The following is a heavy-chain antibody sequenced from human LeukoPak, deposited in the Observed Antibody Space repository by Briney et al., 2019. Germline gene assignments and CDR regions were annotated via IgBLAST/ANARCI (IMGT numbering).Heavy chain of an antibody. V-gene: IGHV1-8*03. J-gene: IGHJ4*02. D-gene: IGHD3-10*01. CDR2: MNPNSGNT. Sequence: GASVKVSCKASGYTFTGYYMHWVRQATGQGLEWMGWMNPNSGNTGYAQKFQGRVTITRNTSISTAYMELSSLRSEDTAVYYCARGGYYGSGSQDFDYWGQGTLVTVSS. CDR1: GYTFTGYY. CDR3: ARGGYYGSGSQDFDY.